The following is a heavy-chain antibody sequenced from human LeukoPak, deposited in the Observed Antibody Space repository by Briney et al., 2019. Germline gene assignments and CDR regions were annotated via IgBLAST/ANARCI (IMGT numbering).Heavy chain of an antibody. CDR1: GFTFSSYG. CDR2: ISGSGGST. J-gene: IGHJ5*02. V-gene: IGHV3-23*01. Sequence: GGTLRLSCAASGFTFSSYGMSWVRQAPGKGLEWVSAISGSGGSTYYADPVKGRFFISRDNAKNSLYLQMNSLRAEDTAVYYCARAPKFRLVGVPKGPFDPWGQGTLVTVSS. D-gene: IGHD1-26*01. CDR3: ARAPKFRLVGVPKGPFDP.